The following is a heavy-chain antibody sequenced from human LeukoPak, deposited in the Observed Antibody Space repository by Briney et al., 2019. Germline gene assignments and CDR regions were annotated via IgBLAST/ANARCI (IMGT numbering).Heavy chain of an antibody. CDR3: ANSLDPTSPPFDY. V-gene: IGHV3-30*02. J-gene: IGHJ4*02. CDR2: IRYDGSNK. CDR1: GFTFSSYG. Sequence: GGSLRLSCAASGFTFSSYGMHWVRQAPGKGLEWVAFIRYDGSNKYYADSVKGRFTISRDNSKNTLYLQMNSLGAEDTAVYYCANSLDPTSPPFDYWGQGTLVTVSS.